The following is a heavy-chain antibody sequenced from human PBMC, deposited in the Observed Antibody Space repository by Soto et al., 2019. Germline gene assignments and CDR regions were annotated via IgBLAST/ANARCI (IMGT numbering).Heavy chain of an antibody. J-gene: IGHJ4*02. D-gene: IGHD6-13*01. Sequence: PSETLSLTCDVYGGSLGDYYWSWIRQSPGKGLEWIVEISHSGNTNYNPSLKSRVIILIDTSKNQFSLKLSFVTAADTAVYYCARGRKGYSSSWYVDWGRGTLVTVSS. CDR1: GGSLGDYY. CDR3: ARGRKGYSSSWYVD. CDR2: ISHSGNT. V-gene: IGHV4-34*01.